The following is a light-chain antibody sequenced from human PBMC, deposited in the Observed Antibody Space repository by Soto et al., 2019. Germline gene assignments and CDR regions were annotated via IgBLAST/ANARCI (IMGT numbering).Light chain of an antibody. CDR3: QQSNSYPIT. Sequence: AIQLTQSPSSLSASVGDRVTITCRASQDIRGALAWYQQKPGKAPKILIYDVSILESGVPSRFSGSSSGTDFTLTISSLQPGDFATYYCQQSNSYPITFGQGTRLEIK. V-gene: IGKV1-13*02. CDR2: DVS. CDR1: QDIRGA. J-gene: IGKJ5*01.